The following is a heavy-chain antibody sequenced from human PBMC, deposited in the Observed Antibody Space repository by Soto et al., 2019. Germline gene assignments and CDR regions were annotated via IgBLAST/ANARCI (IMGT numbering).Heavy chain of an antibody. V-gene: IGHV3-30*18. Sequence: QVQLVESGGGVVQPGRSLRLSCAASVFTFSSYGMHWVRQAPGKGLEWVAVISYDGSNKYYADSVKGRFTISRDNSKNTLYLQMNSLRAEDTAVYYCAKDGVTLYSYGFIVDYWGQGTLVTVSS. D-gene: IGHD5-18*01. CDR2: ISYDGSNK. CDR1: VFTFSSYG. CDR3: AKDGVTLYSYGFIVDY. J-gene: IGHJ4*02.